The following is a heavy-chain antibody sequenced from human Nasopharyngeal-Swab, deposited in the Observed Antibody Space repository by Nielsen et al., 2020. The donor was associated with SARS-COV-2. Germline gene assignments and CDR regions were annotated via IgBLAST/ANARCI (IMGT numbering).Heavy chain of an antibody. Sequence: GESLKDLCAASGFTFSSYSMNWVRQAPGKGLEWVSYISSSSSTIYYADSVKGRFTISRDNAKNSLYLQMNSLRAEDTAVYYCARDPDYDFWSGYSKSFDYWGQGTLVTVSS. CDR1: GFTFSSYS. CDR2: ISSSSSTI. J-gene: IGHJ4*02. D-gene: IGHD3-3*01. V-gene: IGHV3-48*04. CDR3: ARDPDYDFWSGYSKSFDY.